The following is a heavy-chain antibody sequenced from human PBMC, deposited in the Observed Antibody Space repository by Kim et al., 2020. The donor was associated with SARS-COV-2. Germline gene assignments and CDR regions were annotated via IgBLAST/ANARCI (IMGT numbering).Heavy chain of an antibody. CDR3: ARVRGDCSSTSCYSPLYYYYYGMDV. J-gene: IGHJ6*02. D-gene: IGHD2-2*02. Sequence: GWSLRLSCAASGFTFSSYGMHWVRQAPGKGLEWVAVIWYDGSNKYYADSVKGRFTISRDNSKNTLYLQMNSLRAEDTAVYYCARVRGDCSSTSCYSPLYYYYYGMDVWGQGTTVTVSS. CDR2: IWYDGSNK. CDR1: GFTFSSYG. V-gene: IGHV3-33*01.